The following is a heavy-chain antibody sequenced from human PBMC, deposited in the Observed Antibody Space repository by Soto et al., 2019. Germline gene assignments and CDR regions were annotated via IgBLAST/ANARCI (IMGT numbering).Heavy chain of an antibody. CDR1: GGTFSSYA. CDR2: IIPIFGTA. J-gene: IGHJ3*02. V-gene: IGHV1-69*06. Sequence: SVKVSCKASGGTFSSYAISWVRQAPGQGLEWMGGIIPIFGTANYAQKLQGRVTITADKSTSTAYMELSSLRSEDTAVYYCATPLLLALGPRGDAFDIWGQGTMVTVSS. CDR3: ATPLLLALGPRGDAFDI. D-gene: IGHD3-22*01.